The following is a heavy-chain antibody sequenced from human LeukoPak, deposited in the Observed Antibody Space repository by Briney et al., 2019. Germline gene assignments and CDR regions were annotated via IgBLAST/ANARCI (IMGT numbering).Heavy chain of an antibody. Sequence: PGGSLRLSXAASGFTFSSYWMSWVRPAPGKGMEWMANIKQDGSEKYYVDSVKGRFTISRDNAKNSLYLQMNSLRAEDTAVYYCAGHTDYYDSSGYSAGIDYWGQGTLVTVSS. V-gene: IGHV3-7*01. D-gene: IGHD3-22*01. J-gene: IGHJ4*02. CDR2: IKQDGSEK. CDR3: AGHTDYYDSSGYSAGIDY. CDR1: GFTFSSYW.